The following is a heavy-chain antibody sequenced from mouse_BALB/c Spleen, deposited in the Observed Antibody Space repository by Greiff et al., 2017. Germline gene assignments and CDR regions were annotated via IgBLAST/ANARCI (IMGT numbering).Heavy chain of an antibody. CDR2: IDPANGNT. J-gene: IGHJ1*01. D-gene: IGHD4-1*01. V-gene: IGHV14-3*02. CDR3: ARTGTVYWYFDV. Sequence: VQLKESGAELVKPGASVKLSCTASGFNIKDTYMHWVKQRPEQGLEWIGRIDPANGNTKYDPKFQGKATITADTSSNTAYLQLSSLTSEDTAVYYCARTGTVYWYFDVWGAGTTVTVSS. CDR1: GFNIKDTY.